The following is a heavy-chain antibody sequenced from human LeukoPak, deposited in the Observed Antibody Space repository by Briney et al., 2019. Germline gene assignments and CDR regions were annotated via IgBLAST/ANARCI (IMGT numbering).Heavy chain of an antibody. V-gene: IGHV1-46*01. J-gene: IGHJ3*02. D-gene: IGHD3-3*01. CDR3: ARDRKRITIFGVVTHPDAFDI. CDR1: GYTFTSYY. Sequence: GASVKVSCKASGYTFTSYYMHWVRQAPGQGLEWMGIINPSGGSTSYAQKFQGRVTMTRDTSTSTVYMELSSLRSEDTAVYYCARDRKRITIFGVVTHPDAFDIWGQGTMVTVSS. CDR2: INPSGGST.